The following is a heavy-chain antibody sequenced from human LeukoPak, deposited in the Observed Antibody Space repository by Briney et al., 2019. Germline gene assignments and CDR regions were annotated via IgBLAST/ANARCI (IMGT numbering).Heavy chain of an antibody. CDR3: AREGLGSGRGGDFDL. Sequence: PSETLSLTCTVSGGSISGYYWSWIRQPPGKELEWIGEINHSGSTYYNPSLKSRVTISIDTSKNQFSLKLTSVPAADTAVYYCAREGLGSGRGGDFDLWGRGTLVTVSS. J-gene: IGHJ2*01. CDR2: INHSGST. D-gene: IGHD2-15*01. CDR1: GGSISGYY. V-gene: IGHV4-34*01.